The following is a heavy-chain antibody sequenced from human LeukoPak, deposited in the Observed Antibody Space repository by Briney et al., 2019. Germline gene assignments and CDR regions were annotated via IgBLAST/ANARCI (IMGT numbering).Heavy chain of an antibody. D-gene: IGHD6-19*01. CDR2: IFGSGGSA. V-gene: IGHV3-23*01. CDR3: GKTTVGYSSGRYPGWPVDY. Sequence: GGSLRLSCAASGFTFNNYAMYWVRQAPGKGLEWVAGIFGSGGSAHYADSVKGRFTIFRDNSKNTVYLQMNSLRAEDTAVYYCGKTTVGYSSGRYPGWPVDYWGQGTLVTVSS. CDR1: GFTFNNYA. J-gene: IGHJ4*02.